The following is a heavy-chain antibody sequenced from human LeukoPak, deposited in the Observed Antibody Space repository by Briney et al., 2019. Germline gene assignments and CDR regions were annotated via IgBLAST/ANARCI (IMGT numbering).Heavy chain of an antibody. CDR3: ARAPPHQLPFSEWFDP. CDR1: GYSFTSYA. Sequence: ASVKVSCKASGYSFTSYAMNWVRQAPGQGLERMGWINTNTGNPTYAQGFTGRFVFSLDTSVSTAYLQISSLKAEDTAVYYCARAPPHQLPFSEWFDPWGQGTLVTVSS. D-gene: IGHD2-2*01. V-gene: IGHV7-4-1*02. CDR2: INTNTGNP. J-gene: IGHJ5*02.